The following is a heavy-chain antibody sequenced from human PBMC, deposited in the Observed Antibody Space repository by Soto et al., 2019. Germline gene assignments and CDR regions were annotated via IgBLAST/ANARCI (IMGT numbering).Heavy chain of an antibody. CDR3: SRGAAGMGAFDI. J-gene: IGHJ3*02. Sequence: QVQLQESGPGLVKPSQTLSLTCTVSGGSISSGGYYWSWIRQHPGKGLEWIGYIYYSGSTYYNPSLKSRVTISVDTSKNQCSLKLSSVTAADTAVYYCSRGAAGMGAFDIWGQGTMVTVSS. CDR2: IYYSGST. CDR1: GGSISSGGYY. V-gene: IGHV4-31*03. D-gene: IGHD6-13*01.